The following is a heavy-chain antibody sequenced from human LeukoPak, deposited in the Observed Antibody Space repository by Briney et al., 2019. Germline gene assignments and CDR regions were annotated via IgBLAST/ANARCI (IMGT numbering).Heavy chain of an antibody. Sequence: PGGSLRLSCAASGFTFSSYSMNWVRQAPGKGLEWVSSISSSSSYIYYADSVKGRFTISRDNAKNSLYLQMNSLRAEDTAVYYCARDRSVYDSSGYYDYSGQGTLVTVSS. CDR3: ARDRSVYDSSGYYDY. D-gene: IGHD3-22*01. J-gene: IGHJ4*02. CDR1: GFTFSSYS. V-gene: IGHV3-21*01. CDR2: ISSSSSYI.